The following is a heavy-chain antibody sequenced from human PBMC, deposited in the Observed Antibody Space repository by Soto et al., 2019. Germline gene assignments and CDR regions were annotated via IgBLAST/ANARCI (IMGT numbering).Heavy chain of an antibody. CDR2: ISYGGGTT. CDR3: AKGLGYCSSTTCSIDY. V-gene: IGHV3-23*01. Sequence: PGGSLRLSCAASGFTFSNYAMSWVRQAPGKGLEWVSAISYGGGTTYYADSVKGRFTISRDNSKNTLYLQMNSLRAEDTAVYYCAKGLGYCSSTTCSIDYWGQGTLVTVSS. J-gene: IGHJ4*02. CDR1: GFTFSNYA. D-gene: IGHD2-2*01.